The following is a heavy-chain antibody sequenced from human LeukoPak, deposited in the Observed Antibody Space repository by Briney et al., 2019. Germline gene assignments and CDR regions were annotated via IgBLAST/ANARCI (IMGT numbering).Heavy chain of an antibody. D-gene: IGHD2-2*01. CDR1: GYSFTSYW. V-gene: IGHV5-10-1*01. Sequence: GESLEISCKGSGYSFTSYWISWVRQMPGKGLEWMGRIDPSDSYTNYSPSFQGHVTISADKSISTAYLQWSSLKASDTAMYYCARHHPLTYCSSTSCPVDAFDIWGQGTMVTVSS. CDR2: IDPSDSYT. CDR3: ARHHPLTYCSSTSCPVDAFDI. J-gene: IGHJ3*02.